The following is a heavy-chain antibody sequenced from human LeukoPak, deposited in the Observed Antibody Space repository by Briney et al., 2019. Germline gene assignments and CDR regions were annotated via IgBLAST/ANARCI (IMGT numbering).Heavy chain of an antibody. CDR2: INSNTGTT. CDR1: GYIFNTNG. CDR3: ARDGFQGSRWSNWFDP. V-gene: IGHV1-18*01. J-gene: IGHJ5*02. D-gene: IGHD6-13*01. Sequence: GASVKVSCKGSGYIFNTNGINWVRQAPGQGLEWMGWINSNTGTTNYAQNFQDRVTMTTDTSTSTAFMELRSLRSDDTAMYYCARDGFQGSRWSNWFDPWGQGILVIVSS.